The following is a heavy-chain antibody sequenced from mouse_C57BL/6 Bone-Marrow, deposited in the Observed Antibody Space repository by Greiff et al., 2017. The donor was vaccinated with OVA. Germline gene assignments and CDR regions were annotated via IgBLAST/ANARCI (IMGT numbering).Heavy chain of an antibody. J-gene: IGHJ4*01. CDR1: GYTFTDYY. V-gene: IGHV1-76*01. Sequence: QVQLKQSGAELVRPGASVKLSCKASGYTFTDYYINWVKQRPGQGLEWIARIYPGSGNTYYNEQLKGKATLTAEKSSSTAYMQLSSLTSEDSAVYFCASETVYYAMDYWGQGTSVTVSS. CDR3: ASETVYYAMDY. D-gene: IGHD4-1*01. CDR2: IYPGSGNT.